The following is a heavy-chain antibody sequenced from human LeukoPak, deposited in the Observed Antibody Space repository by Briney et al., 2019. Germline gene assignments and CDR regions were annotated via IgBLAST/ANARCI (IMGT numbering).Heavy chain of an antibody. V-gene: IGHV4-59*01. D-gene: IGHD3-22*01. Sequence: SETLSLTCTVSGGSISSYYWSWIRQPPGKGLEWIGYIYYSGSTNYNPSLKIRVTISVDTSKNQFSLKLSSVTAADTAVYYCARDLGYYYDSSGFGYWGQGTLVTVSS. CDR1: GGSISSYY. CDR2: IYYSGST. J-gene: IGHJ4*02. CDR3: ARDLGYYYDSSGFGY.